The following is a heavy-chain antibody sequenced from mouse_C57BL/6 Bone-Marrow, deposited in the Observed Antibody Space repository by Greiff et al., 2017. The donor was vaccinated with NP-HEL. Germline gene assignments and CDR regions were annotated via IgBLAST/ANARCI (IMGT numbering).Heavy chain of an antibody. J-gene: IGHJ2*01. Sequence: VQLQQSGPGLVKPSQSLSLTCSVTGYSITSGYYWNWIRQFPGNKLEWMGYISYDGSNNYNPSLKNRISITRDTSKNQFFLKLNSVTTEDTATYYCAREDYGSSLDYWGQGTTLTVSS. CDR3: AREDYGSSLDY. D-gene: IGHD1-1*01. CDR2: ISYDGSN. CDR1: GYSITSGYY. V-gene: IGHV3-6*01.